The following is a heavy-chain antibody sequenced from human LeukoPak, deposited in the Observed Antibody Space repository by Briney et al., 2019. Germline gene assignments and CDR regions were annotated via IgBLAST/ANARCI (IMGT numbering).Heavy chain of an antibody. J-gene: IGHJ6*02. Sequence: PSETLSLTCTVSGCSISSSSYYWGWIRQPPGKGLEWIGSIYYSGSTYYNPSLKSRVTISVDTSKNQFSLKLSSVTAADTAVYYCSKFYGSGSYYDYYYYGMDVWGQGTTVTVSS. CDR3: SKFYGSGSYYDYYYYGMDV. CDR2: IYYSGST. V-gene: IGHV4-39*01. D-gene: IGHD3-10*01. CDR1: GCSISSSSYY.